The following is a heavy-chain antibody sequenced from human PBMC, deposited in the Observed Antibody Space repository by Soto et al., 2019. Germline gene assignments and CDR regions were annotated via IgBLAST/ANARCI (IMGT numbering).Heavy chain of an antibody. Sequence: QVQLVESGGGVVQPGRSLRLSCAASGFTFTTYGFHWVRQAPGKGLEWVALIWSDGSNIYYADSVKGRFTISRDNFKNTLYLQMNSLRAEDTAVYYCAREGHEGWFDPWGQGTLVTVSS. CDR3: AREGHEGWFDP. J-gene: IGHJ5*02. CDR2: IWSDGSNI. CDR1: GFTFTTYG. V-gene: IGHV3-33*01.